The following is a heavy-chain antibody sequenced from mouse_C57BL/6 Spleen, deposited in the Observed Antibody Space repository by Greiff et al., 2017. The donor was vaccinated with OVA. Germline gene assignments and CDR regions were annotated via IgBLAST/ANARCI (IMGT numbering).Heavy chain of an antibody. Sequence: DVKLVESGGGLVKPGGSLKLSCAASGFTFSSYAMSWVRQTPEKRLEWVATISDGGSYTYYPDNVKGRFTISRDNAKNNLYLQMSHLKSEDTAMYYCARKAITTVVNWYFDVWGTGTTVTVSS. J-gene: IGHJ1*03. D-gene: IGHD1-1*01. CDR1: GFTFSSYA. CDR2: ISDGGSYT. V-gene: IGHV5-4*03. CDR3: ARKAITTVVNWYFDV.